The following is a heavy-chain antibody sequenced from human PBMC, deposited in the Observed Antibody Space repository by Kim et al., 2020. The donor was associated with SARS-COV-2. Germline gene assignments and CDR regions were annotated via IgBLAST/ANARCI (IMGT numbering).Heavy chain of an antibody. CDR3: ARAYSSGWAYFDY. Sequence: GALRLSCAASGFTFSSYSMNWVRQAPGKGLEWVSSISSSSSYIYYADSVKGRFTISRDNAKNSLYLQMNSLRAEDTAGYYCARAYSSGWAYFDYWGQGTLVTVSS. CDR2: ISSSSSYI. CDR1: GFTFSSYS. D-gene: IGHD6-19*01. V-gene: IGHV3-21*01. J-gene: IGHJ4*02.